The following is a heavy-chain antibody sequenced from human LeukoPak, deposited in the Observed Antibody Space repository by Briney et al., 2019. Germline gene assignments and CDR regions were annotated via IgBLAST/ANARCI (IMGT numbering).Heavy chain of an antibody. D-gene: IGHD5-18*01. CDR2: IYSGGST. Sequence: TGGSLRLSCAASGFTVSSTYMSWVRQAPGKGLDWVSLIYSGGSTYYADSVKGRFTISRDNSKNTLYLQMNSLRAEDTAVYYCATSSPLAGYSYGFDYWGQGTLVTVSS. CDR3: ATSSPLAGYSYGFDY. J-gene: IGHJ4*02. V-gene: IGHV3-53*01. CDR1: GFTVSSTY.